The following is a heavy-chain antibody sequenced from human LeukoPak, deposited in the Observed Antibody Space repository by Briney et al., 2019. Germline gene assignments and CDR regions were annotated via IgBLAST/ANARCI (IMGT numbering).Heavy chain of an antibody. Sequence: PGGSLRLSCAASGFTFSSYGMHWVRQAPGKGLEWVAVIWYDGGNKYYADSVKGRFTISRDNSKNTLYLQMNSLRAEDTAVYYCARGPHDYVWGSYRSPVDYWGQGTLVTVSS. J-gene: IGHJ4*02. V-gene: IGHV3-33*01. D-gene: IGHD3-16*02. CDR3: ARGPHDYVWGSYRSPVDY. CDR2: IWYDGGNK. CDR1: GFTFSSYG.